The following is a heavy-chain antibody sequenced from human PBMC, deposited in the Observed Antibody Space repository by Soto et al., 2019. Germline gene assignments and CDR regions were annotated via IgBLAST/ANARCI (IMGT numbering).Heavy chain of an antibody. CDR3: VKQAHGLDGVAFDY. Sequence: GGSLRLSCSASGFIFSESTIYWVRQVPGKGLEAISAVSTSGRSTYYADSVKDRFTISRDNSKNTLFLQVGSLRPEDTAIYYCVKQAHGLDGVAFDYWGQGTQVTVSS. J-gene: IGHJ4*02. V-gene: IGHV3-64D*06. CDR2: VSTSGRST. CDR1: GFIFSEST. D-gene: IGHD2-15*01.